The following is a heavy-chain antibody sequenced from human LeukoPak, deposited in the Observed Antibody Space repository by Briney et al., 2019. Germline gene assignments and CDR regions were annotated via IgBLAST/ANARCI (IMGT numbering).Heavy chain of an antibody. D-gene: IGHD3-22*01. CDR2: IIHTGST. CDR1: GGSFNGYS. CDR3: ACLTTADAFDI. V-gene: IGHV4-34*12. Sequence: PSETLSLTCAVYGGSFNGYSWSWIRQTPGKGLEWIGEIIHTGSTKYNPSLKSRVTISVDTSKNQFSLKLSSVTAADAAVYYCACLTTADAFDIWGQGTMVTVSS. J-gene: IGHJ3*02.